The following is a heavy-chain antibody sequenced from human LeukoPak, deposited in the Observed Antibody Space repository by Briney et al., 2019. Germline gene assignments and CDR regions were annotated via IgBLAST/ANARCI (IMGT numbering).Heavy chain of an antibody. CDR2: ISNGGGTA. CDR3: AARPRMPPRFDF. V-gene: IGHV3-23*01. Sequence: TGGSLRLSCAGSGFTFSSYPMSWVRQAPGKGLQWVSAISNGGGTAYYADSVKGRFTISRDNSKSKLYLQMDSLRAEDTAIYYCAARPRMPPRFDFWGLGTLVTVPS. CDR1: GFTFSSYP. J-gene: IGHJ4*02. D-gene: IGHD1-14*01.